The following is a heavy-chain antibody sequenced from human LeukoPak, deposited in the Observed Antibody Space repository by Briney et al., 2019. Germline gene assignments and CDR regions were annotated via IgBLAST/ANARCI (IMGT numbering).Heavy chain of an antibody. CDR3: ARGLSDAFDI. V-gene: IGHV4-34*01. Sequence: SETLSLTXAVYGGSFSGYYWSWIRQPPGKGLEWIGEINHSGSTNYNPSLKSRVTISVDTSKNQFSLKLSSVTAADTAVYYCARGLSDAFDIWGQGTMVTVSS. CDR2: INHSGST. J-gene: IGHJ3*02. CDR1: GGSFSGYY.